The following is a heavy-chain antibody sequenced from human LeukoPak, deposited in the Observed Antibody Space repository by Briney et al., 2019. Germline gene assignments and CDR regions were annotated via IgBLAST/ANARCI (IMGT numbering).Heavy chain of an antibody. J-gene: IGHJ4*02. CDR3: ARGIIAVAMS. Sequence: TGGSLRLSCAASGFTFSSYGMHWVRQAPGKGLEWVAFIRYDGSNKYYADSVKGRFTISRDNAKNSLFLQMNSLRAEDTAVYYCARGIIAVAMSWGQGTLVTVSS. D-gene: IGHD6-19*01. V-gene: IGHV3-30*02. CDR2: IRYDGSNK. CDR1: GFTFSSYG.